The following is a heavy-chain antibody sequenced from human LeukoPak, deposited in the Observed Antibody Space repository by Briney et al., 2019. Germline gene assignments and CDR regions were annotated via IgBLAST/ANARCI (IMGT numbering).Heavy chain of an antibody. Sequence: SETLSLTCTVSGGSISSGSYYWSWIRQPAGKGLEWIGRIYTSGSTNYNPSLKSRVTISVGTSKNQFSLKLSSVTAADTAVYYCARDVKYYDILTGYYTEYYFDYWGQGTLVTVSS. CDR1: GGSISSGSYY. D-gene: IGHD3-9*01. CDR2: IYTSGST. V-gene: IGHV4-61*02. CDR3: ARDVKYYDILTGYYTEYYFDY. J-gene: IGHJ4*02.